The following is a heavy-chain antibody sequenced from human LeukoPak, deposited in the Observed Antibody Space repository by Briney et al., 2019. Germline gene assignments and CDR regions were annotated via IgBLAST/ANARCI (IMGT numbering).Heavy chain of an antibody. Sequence: PGGSLRLSCAASTFTVNTNYMTWVRQVPGKGLEWVSMIYTGGSPYYADSVKGRFTISRDNSKNTLNLQMNSLRVEATAVYYCVPLTGGSIDQWGQGTLVTVSS. D-gene: IGHD2-8*02. CDR1: TFTVNTNY. V-gene: IGHV3-66*01. J-gene: IGHJ4*02. CDR3: VPLTGGSIDQ. CDR2: IYTGGSP.